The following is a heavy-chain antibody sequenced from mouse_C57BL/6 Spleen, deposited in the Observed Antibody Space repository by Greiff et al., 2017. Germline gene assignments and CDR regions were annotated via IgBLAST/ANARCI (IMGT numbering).Heavy chain of an antibody. CDR2: ISYDGSN. CDR1: GYSITSGYY. D-gene: IGHD2-5*01. Sequence: EEPGPGLVKPSQSLSLTCSVTGYSITSGYYWNWIRQFPGNKLEWMGHISYDGSNNYNPSLKKRNAITRDTSKNQLFLRLNSVTTEDTATYYCATYYSNYGFAYWGQGTLVTVSA. CDR3: ATYYSNYGFAY. J-gene: IGHJ3*01. V-gene: IGHV3-6*01.